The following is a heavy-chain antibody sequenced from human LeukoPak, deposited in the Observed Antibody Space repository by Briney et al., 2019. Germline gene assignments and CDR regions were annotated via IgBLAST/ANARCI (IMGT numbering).Heavy chain of an antibody. CDR3: TRDYYDSSGYYYLPDY. D-gene: IGHD3-22*01. CDR1: GFTFSDYG. CDR2: ISYDGRKM. V-gene: IGHV3-30*03. Sequence: GGSLRLSCVASGFTFSDYGIHWVRQAPGKGLEGVAVISYDGRKMKYADSVKGRFTISRDNSKDTLSLHMNTLRTEDTAVYYCTRDYYDSSGYYYLPDYWGQGTLVTVSS. J-gene: IGHJ4*02.